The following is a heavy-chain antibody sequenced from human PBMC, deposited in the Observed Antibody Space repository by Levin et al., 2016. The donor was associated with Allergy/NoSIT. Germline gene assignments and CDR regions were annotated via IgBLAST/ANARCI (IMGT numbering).Heavy chain of an antibody. J-gene: IGHJ4*02. CDR2: THHGNIYHSGGT. CDR3: AMGYYFDY. CDR1: GYSISTGYY. Sequence: SETLSLTCAVSGYSISTGYYWGWIRQPPGKGLEWIGSTHHGNIYHSGGTYYNPSLRSRVTISVDTSKNQFSLKLSSVTAADTAFYYCAMGYYFDYWGQGALVTVTS. D-gene: IGHD3-16*01. V-gene: IGHV4-38-2*01.